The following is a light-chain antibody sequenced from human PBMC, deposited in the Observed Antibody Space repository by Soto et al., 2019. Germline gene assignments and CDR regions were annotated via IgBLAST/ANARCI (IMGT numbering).Light chain of an antibody. CDR3: QQFYSYPRT. CDR1: QGISSY. J-gene: IGKJ3*01. V-gene: IGKV1-9*01. CDR2: AAS. Sequence: IQLTQSPSSLSASVGDRVTITCRASQGISSYLAWYQQEPGKAPKLLIYAASTLQSGVPSRFSGGGSGTDFTLTISSLQPEDFATYYCQQFYSYPRTFGPGTKVDIK.